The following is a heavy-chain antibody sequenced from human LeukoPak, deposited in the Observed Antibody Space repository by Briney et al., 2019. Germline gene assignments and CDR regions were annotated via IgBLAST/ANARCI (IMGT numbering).Heavy chain of an antibody. CDR2: IKKDGSEE. CDR3: ARDLYRIVVVPHYFDY. J-gene: IGHJ4*02. CDR1: GFTFSSYW. D-gene: IGHD3-22*01. Sequence: PGGSLRLSCAASGFTFSSYWMSWVRQAPGKGLEWVANIKKDGSEEYYVDSVKGRFTISRDNAKNSLYMQMKSLRAEDTAVYYCARDLYRIVVVPHYFDYWGQGTLVTVSS. V-gene: IGHV3-7*01.